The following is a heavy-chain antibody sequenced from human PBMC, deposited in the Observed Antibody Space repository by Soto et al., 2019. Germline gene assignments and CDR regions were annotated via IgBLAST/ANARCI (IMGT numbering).Heavy chain of an antibody. CDR2: IYYSGNT. V-gene: IGHV4-30-4*01. CDR1: GGSISSADYY. D-gene: IGHD6-25*01. Sequence: SETLSLTCTVSGGSISSADYYWTWIRQPPGKGLEWIGYIYYSGNTYYNPSLKSRVTISVDTSKNHFSLKLSSVTAADTAVYYCARAADPNWFDPWGQGTLVTVSS. J-gene: IGHJ5*02. CDR3: ARAADPNWFDP.